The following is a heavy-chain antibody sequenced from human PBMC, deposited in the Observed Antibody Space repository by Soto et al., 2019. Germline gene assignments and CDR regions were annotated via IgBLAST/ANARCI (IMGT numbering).Heavy chain of an antibody. CDR3: ARDGLGLRFLHYYGMDV. D-gene: IGHD3-3*01. CDR1: GFTCSSYG. J-gene: IGHJ6*02. V-gene: IGHV3-33*01. CDR2: IWYDGSNK. Sequence: QVKLVESGGGVVQPGRSLRLSCAASGFTCSSYGMHWVRQAPGKGLEWLAVIWYDGSNKYYADSVKGRFTISRDNSKNTLYLQMNSLRAEDTAVYYCARDGLGLRFLHYYGMDVWGQGTTVTVSS.